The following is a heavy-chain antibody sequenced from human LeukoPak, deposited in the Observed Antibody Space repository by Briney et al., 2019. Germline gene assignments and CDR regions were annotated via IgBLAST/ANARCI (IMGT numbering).Heavy chain of an antibody. CDR2: ISYDGSNK. J-gene: IGHJ5*02. Sequence: GGSLRLSCAASGFTFSAYAMHWVRQAPGKGLEWVAVISYDGSNKYYADSMKGRFTISRDNSKNTLYLQMNSLRPEDTAVYYCARERLELGDLNWFDPWGQGTLVTVSS. CDR3: ARERLELGDLNWFDP. D-gene: IGHD1-7*01. V-gene: IGHV3-30-3*01. CDR1: GFTFSAYA.